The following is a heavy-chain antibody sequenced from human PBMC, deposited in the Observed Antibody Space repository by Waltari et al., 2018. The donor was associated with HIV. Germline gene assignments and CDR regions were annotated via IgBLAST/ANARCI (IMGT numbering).Heavy chain of an antibody. J-gene: IGHJ4*02. V-gene: IGHV4-34*01. CDR3: ARGRRMGSYDSSGYYPFDY. Sequence: QVQLQQWGAGLLKPSETLSLTCAVYGGSFSGYYWSWIRQPPGKGLEWTGEINHSGSTNYNPSLKSRVTISVDTSKNQFSLKLSSVTAADTAVYYCARGRRMGSYDSSGYYPFDYWGQGTLVTVSS. CDR1: GGSFSGYY. CDR2: INHSGST. D-gene: IGHD3-22*01.